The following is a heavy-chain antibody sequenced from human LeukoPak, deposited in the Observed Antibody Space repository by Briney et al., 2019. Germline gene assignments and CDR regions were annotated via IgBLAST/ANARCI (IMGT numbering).Heavy chain of an antibody. CDR3: AKDERTAAAGTLCTD. V-gene: IGHV3-9*01. CDR1: GITFDDYA. J-gene: IGHJ4*02. Sequence: GGSLRLSCVASGITFDDYAMNWVRQAPGKGLEWVSGISWNGLKIAYADSVKGRFTISRDNAKNTLYLQMNSLRAEDTAVYYCAKDERTAAAGTLCTDWGQGTLVTVSS. CDR2: ISWNGLKI. D-gene: IGHD6-13*01.